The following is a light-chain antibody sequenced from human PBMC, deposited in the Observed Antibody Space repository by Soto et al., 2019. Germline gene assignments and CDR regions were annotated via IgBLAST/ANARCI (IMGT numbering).Light chain of an antibody. Sequence: AIRMTQSPSSFSASTGDRVTITCRASQGISSYLAWYQQKPGKGPKLLIYAASTLQSGVPSRFSGSASGTDFTLTISCLQSEDFATYYCQQYYSYPPWTFGQGTKVEIK. CDR2: AAS. J-gene: IGKJ1*01. V-gene: IGKV1-8*01. CDR3: QQYYSYPPWT. CDR1: QGISSY.